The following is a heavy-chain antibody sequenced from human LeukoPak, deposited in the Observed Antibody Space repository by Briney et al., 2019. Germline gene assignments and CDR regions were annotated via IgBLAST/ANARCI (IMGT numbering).Heavy chain of an antibody. J-gene: IGHJ3*02. CDR2: IYHSGST. D-gene: IGHD4-23*01. Sequence: SETLSLTCTVSGYSISSGYYWGWIRQPPGKWLEWIGSIYHSGSTYYNPSLKSRVTISVDTSKNQFSLKLSSVTAADTAVYYCARDLRITVVTFEDAFDIWGQGTMVTVSS. V-gene: IGHV4-38-2*02. CDR1: GYSISSGYY. CDR3: ARDLRITVVTFEDAFDI.